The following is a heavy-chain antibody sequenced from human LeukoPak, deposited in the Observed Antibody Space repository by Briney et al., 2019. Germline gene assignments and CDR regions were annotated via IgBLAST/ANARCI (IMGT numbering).Heavy chain of an antibody. CDR3: ARVSAMGDFDC. J-gene: IGHJ4*02. V-gene: IGHV3-48*01. CDR2: ISTSSSTI. D-gene: IGHD1-26*01. Sequence: PGGSLRLSCAASGFIFSSYSMNWVRQAPGKGREWVSYISTSSSTIYYADSVRGRFTISRDNAKNSMYLQMNSLRVEDTADYFCARVSAMGDFDCWGQGTLVTVSS. CDR1: GFIFSSYS.